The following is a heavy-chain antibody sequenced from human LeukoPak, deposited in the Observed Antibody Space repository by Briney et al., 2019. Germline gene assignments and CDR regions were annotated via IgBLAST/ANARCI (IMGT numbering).Heavy chain of an antibody. V-gene: IGHV3-23*01. CDR2: ISGSGGST. J-gene: IGHJ4*02. CDR1: GFTFSSYG. Sequence: GGTLRLSCAASGFTFSSYGMSWVRQAPGKGLEWVAAISGSGGSTYYADSVKGRFTISRDNSKNTLYLQMNSLRAEDTAVYYCAKDRLAGSSSSFDYWGQGTLVTVSS. CDR3: AKDRLAGSSSSFDY. D-gene: IGHD1-26*01.